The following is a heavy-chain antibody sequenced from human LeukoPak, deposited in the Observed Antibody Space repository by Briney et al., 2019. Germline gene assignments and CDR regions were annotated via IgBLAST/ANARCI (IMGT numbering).Heavy chain of an antibody. CDR3: ARDYVSVSYYYDSSGYYYEDY. J-gene: IGHJ4*02. CDR1: GYTFTSYG. V-gene: IGHV1-18*01. D-gene: IGHD3-22*01. Sequence: ASVKVSCKASGYTFTSYGISWVRQAPGQGLEWIGWISAYNGNTNYARKLQGRVTMTTDTSTSTAYMELRSLRSDDTAVYYCARDYVSVSYYYDSSGYYYEDYWGQRTLVTVSS. CDR2: ISAYNGNT.